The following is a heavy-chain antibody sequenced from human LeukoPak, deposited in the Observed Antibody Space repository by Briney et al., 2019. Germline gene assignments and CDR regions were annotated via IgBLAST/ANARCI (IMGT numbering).Heavy chain of an antibody. Sequence: PGGSLRLSCAVSGFIFSSNAMNWVRQAPGKGLEWVSGISGSGGSTYYADSVKGRFTISRDNSKNTLYLQMNSLSGEDTAVYYCARGHDYGDGGQWGQGTLVTVSS. D-gene: IGHD4-17*01. CDR1: GFIFSSNA. CDR2: ISGSGGST. J-gene: IGHJ4*02. CDR3: ARGHDYGDGGQ. V-gene: IGHV3-23*01.